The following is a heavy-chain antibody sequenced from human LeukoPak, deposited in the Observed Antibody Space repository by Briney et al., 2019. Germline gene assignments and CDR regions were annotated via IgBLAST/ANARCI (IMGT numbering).Heavy chain of an antibody. CDR1: GFTFSSYG. J-gene: IGHJ3*02. CDR2: IRYDGSNK. Sequence: PGGSLRLSCAASGFTFSSYGMHWVRQAPGKGLEWVAFIRYDGSNKYYADSVKGRFTISRDNSKNTLYLQMNSLRAEDTAVYYCVKDTAAAVPGAFDIWGQGTMVTVS. CDR3: VKDTAAAVPGAFDI. V-gene: IGHV3-30*02. D-gene: IGHD6-13*01.